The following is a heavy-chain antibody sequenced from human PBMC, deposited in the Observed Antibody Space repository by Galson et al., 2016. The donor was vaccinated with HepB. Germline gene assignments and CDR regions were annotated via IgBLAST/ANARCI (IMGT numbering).Heavy chain of an antibody. J-gene: IGHJ4*02. Sequence: TLSLTCTVSGGSISSSRYSWGWIRQPPGKGLEWIGCLYYSGSTYYNSSLKSRVTISVDTSKNQFSLNLSAVPAADTAVYYCARYCSSTSCSRYGDILTGYDGPFWGQGALVTVSS. CDR3: ARYCSSTSCSRYGDILTGYDGPF. CDR1: GGSISSSRYS. CDR2: LYYSGST. V-gene: IGHV4-39*01. D-gene: IGHD2-2*01.